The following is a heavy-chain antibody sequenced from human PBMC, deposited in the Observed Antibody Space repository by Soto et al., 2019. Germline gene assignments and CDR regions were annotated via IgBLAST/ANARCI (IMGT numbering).Heavy chain of an antibody. V-gene: IGHV1-2*02. J-gene: IGHJ1*01. CDR2: INPNSGGT. Sequence: ASVKVSCKASGYTFTGYYMHWARQAPGQGLEWMGWINPNSGGTNYAQKFQGRVTMTRDTSISTAYMELSRLRSDDTAVYYCARTRALPRDEYFQHWGQGTLVTVSS. CDR3: ARTRALPRDEYFQH. CDR1: GYTFTGYY.